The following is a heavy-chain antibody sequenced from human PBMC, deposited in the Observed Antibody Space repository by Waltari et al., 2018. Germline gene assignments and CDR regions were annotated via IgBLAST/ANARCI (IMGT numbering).Heavy chain of an antibody. Sequence: QVQLVQSGAEVKKPGSSVKVSCKASGGTLSSNTISWVGQAAGQGLEWMGRIIPILGIANYAQKFQGRVTITADKSTSTAYMELSSLRSEDTAVYYCARDGVDSSSSADAFDIWGQGTMVTVSS. CDR2: IIPILGIA. CDR1: GGTLSSNT. D-gene: IGHD6-6*01. V-gene: IGHV1-69*08. J-gene: IGHJ3*02. CDR3: ARDGVDSSSSADAFDI.